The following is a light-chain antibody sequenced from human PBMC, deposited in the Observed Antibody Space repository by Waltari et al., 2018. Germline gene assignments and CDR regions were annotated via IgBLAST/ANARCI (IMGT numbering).Light chain of an antibody. CDR3: QHYYNWPS. CDR1: QSVSFF. J-gene: IGKJ1*01. CDR2: DTS. V-gene: IGKV3-11*01. Sequence: EIVLTQSPAIVSLSPGERATLSCRASQSVSFFLAWYQQKPGQGPRLLIFDTSNRATGIPARFSGGGSGTDFTLTISSLEPEDFATYYCQHYYNWPSFGQGTKVEIK.